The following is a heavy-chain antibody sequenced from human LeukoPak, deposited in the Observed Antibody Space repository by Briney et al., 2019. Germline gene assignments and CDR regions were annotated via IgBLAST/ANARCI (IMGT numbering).Heavy chain of an antibody. CDR3: ARGPLSGTFWAGFFDY. V-gene: IGHV3-23*01. D-gene: IGHD2/OR15-2a*01. Sequence: GGSLRLSCADSGFTFSNAWMNWVRQTPRMGLEWVSVISGSGTSTYYADSVKGRFTISRDNSKNTLYLQMNSLRADDTAVYYCARGPLSGTFWAGFFDYWGQGALVTVSS. CDR1: GFTFSNAW. J-gene: IGHJ4*02. CDR2: ISGSGTST.